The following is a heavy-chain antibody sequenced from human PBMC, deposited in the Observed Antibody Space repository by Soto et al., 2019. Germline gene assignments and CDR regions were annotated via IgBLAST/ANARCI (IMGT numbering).Heavy chain of an antibody. J-gene: IGHJ6*02. CDR1: GYTFTSYG. CDR3: ARDLWFGESWAYYGMDV. CDR2: ISAYNGNT. V-gene: IGHV1-18*01. D-gene: IGHD3-10*01. Sequence: ASVKVSCKASGYTFTSYGISWVRQAPGQGLEWMGWISAYNGNTNYAQKLQGRVTMTTDTSTSTAYMELRSLRSDDTAVYYCARDLWFGESWAYYGMDVWGQGTTVTV.